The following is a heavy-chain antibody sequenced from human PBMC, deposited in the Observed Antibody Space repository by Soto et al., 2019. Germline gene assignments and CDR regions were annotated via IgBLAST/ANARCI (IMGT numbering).Heavy chain of an antibody. CDR2: IYYSGST. Sequence: PSETLSLTCTVSGGSISSGDYYWSWIRQPPGKGLEWTGYIYYSGSTYYNPSLKSRVTISVDTSKNQFSLKLSSVTAADTAVYYCARSTVTTWYFDYWGQGTLVTVSS. J-gene: IGHJ4*02. CDR3: ARSTVTTWYFDY. D-gene: IGHD4-4*01. CDR1: GGSISSGDYY. V-gene: IGHV4-30-4*01.